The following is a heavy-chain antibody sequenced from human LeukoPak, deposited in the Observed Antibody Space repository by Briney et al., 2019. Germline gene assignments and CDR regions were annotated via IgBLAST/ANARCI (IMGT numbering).Heavy chain of an antibody. J-gene: IGHJ4*02. Sequence: GGTLRLSCAASGFTFSSYGMSWVRQAPGKGLEWVSFIYSAGSIYYSDSVKGRFTISIDNSKNTLYLQMNSLRAEDTAVYYCARRAGAYTHPYDYWGQGTLVTVSS. CDR2: IYSAGSI. D-gene: IGHD3-16*01. CDR3: ARRAGAYTHPYDY. CDR1: GFTFSSYG. V-gene: IGHV3-53*01.